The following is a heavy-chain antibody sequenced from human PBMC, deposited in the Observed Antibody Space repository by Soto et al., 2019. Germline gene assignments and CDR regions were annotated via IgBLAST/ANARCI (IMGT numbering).Heavy chain of an antibody. CDR2: ISSSSSYI. V-gene: IGHV3-21*01. D-gene: IGHD6-6*01. Sequence: VQLVESGGGLVKPGGSLRLSCAASGFTFSSYSMNWVRQAPGKGLEWVSSISSSSSYIYYADSVKGRFTISRDNAKNSLYLQLNSLRAEDTAVYYCARDSIAARYWFGPCGQGTLVTVSA. CDR3: ARDSIAARYWFGP. CDR1: GFTFSSYS. J-gene: IGHJ5*02.